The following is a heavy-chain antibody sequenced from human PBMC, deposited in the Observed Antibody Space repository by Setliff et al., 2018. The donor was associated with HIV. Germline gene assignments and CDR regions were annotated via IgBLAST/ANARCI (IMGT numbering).Heavy chain of an antibody. V-gene: IGHV1-8*03. D-gene: IGHD6-6*01. J-gene: IGHJ4*02. CDR1: ADTFTNCL. Sequence: ASVKVSCKASADTFTNCLINWVRQATGQGLEWMGWMNPDSGNTGSAQNFQGRLTITWNTSISTAYMELGSLGFDDTAVYYCARDDDYISSSGLGYWGQGTLVTVSS. CDR3: ARDDDYISSSGLGY. CDR2: MNPDSGNT.